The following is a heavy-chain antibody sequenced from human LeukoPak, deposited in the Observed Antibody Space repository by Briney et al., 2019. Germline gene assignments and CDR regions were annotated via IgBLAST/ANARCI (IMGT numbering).Heavy chain of an antibody. CDR2: ISAYNGNT. Sequence: ASVKVSCKASGYTFTSYGISWVRQAPGQGLEWMGWISAYNGNTNYAQKLQGRVTMTTDTSTSTAYMELRSLRSDDTAVYYCARSEDIVATIRYYYYGMDVWGQGTLVTVSS. D-gene: IGHD5-12*01. CDR3: ARSEDIVATIRYYYYGMDV. CDR1: GYTFTSYG. J-gene: IGHJ6*02. V-gene: IGHV1-18*01.